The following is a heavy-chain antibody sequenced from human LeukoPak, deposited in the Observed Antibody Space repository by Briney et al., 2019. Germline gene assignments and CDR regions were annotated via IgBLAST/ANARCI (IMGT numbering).Heavy chain of an antibody. CDR3: AGAREFSSSSGRAYYFDF. CDR1: GGSISNYF. J-gene: IGHJ4*02. V-gene: IGHV4-59*01. Sequence: SETLSLTCTVSGGSISNYFWIWIRQPPGKGLEWIGYIYYSGNTNTNPSLRSRVTISVDTSKNQFSLKLRSVTAADTAVYYCAGAREFSSSSGRAYYFDFWGQGTLVTVSS. D-gene: IGHD6-6*01. CDR2: IYYSGNT.